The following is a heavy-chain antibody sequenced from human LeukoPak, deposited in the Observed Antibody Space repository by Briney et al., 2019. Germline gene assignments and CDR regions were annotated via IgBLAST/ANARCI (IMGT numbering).Heavy chain of an antibody. CDR3: ARGGETYYYGSGSYGY. CDR1: GGSITTYY. Sequence: SETLSLTCTVSGGSITTYYWYWLRQPAGKGLECIGRIYTSGSTNYNPSLKSRVTMSVDTSKNHFSLKVSSVTAADTAVYYCARGGETYYYGSGSYGYWGPGTLVTVSS. D-gene: IGHD3-10*01. CDR2: IYTSGST. V-gene: IGHV4-4*07. J-gene: IGHJ4*02.